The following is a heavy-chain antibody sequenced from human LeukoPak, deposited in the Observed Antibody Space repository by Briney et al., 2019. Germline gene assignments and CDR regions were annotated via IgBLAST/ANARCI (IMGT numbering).Heavy chain of an antibody. CDR2: ISYDGSNK. D-gene: IGHD5-18*01. V-gene: IGHV3-30*18. Sequence: GGSLRLSCAASGFTFSSYGMHWVRQAPGKGLEWVAVISYDGSNKYYADSVKGRFTISRDNSKNTLYLQMNSLRAEDTAVYYCAKDGGIQLNYYFDYWGQGTLVTVSS. CDR3: AKDGGIQLNYYFDY. J-gene: IGHJ4*02. CDR1: GFTFSSYG.